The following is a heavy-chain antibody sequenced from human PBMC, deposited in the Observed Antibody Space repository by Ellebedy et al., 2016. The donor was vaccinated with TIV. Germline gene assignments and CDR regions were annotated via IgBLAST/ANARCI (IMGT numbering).Heavy chain of an antibody. V-gene: IGHV1-58*01. CDR2: IVVGSGNT. Sequence: SVKVSXKASGFTFTSSAVQWVRQARGQRLEWIGWIVVGSGNTNYAQKFQERVTITRDMSTSTAYMELSSLRSEDTAVYYCARSKRGSGWFDYWGQGTLVTVSS. J-gene: IGHJ4*02. D-gene: IGHD6-19*01. CDR3: ARSKRGSGWFDY. CDR1: GFTFTSSA.